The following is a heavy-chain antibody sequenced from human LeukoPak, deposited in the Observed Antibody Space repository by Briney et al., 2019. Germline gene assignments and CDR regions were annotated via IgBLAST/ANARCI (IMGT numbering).Heavy chain of an antibody. Sequence: GGSLRLSCAASAFTLSTYAMSWVRQTPGKGLEWVAATSSSDAGTYHADSVRGRFTISRDNSKNTLYLQMNSLRAEDAAVYFCAKAPVTSCRGAYCYPFDSWGQGTLVTVSS. CDR3: AKAPVTSCRGAYCYPFDS. CDR2: TSSSDAGT. D-gene: IGHD2-21*01. V-gene: IGHV3-23*01. CDR1: AFTLSTYA. J-gene: IGHJ4*02.